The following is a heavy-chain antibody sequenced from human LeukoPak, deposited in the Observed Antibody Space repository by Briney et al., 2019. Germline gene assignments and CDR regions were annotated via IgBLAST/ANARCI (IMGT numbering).Heavy chain of an antibody. CDR3: ARGGKRRGHGDYYGMDV. D-gene: IGHD4-17*01. CDR1: GYTFTGYY. CDR2: INPNSGGT. Sequence: ATVKVSCKASGYTFTGYYMHWVLQAPGQGLEWMGWINPNSGGTNYAQKFQGWVTMTRDTSISTAYMELSRLRSDDTAVYYCARGGKRRGHGDYYGMDVWGQGTTVTVSS. J-gene: IGHJ6*02. V-gene: IGHV1-2*04.